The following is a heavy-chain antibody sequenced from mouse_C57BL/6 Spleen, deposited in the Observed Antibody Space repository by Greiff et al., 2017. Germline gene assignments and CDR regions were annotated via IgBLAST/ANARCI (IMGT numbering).Heavy chain of an antibody. D-gene: IGHD1-1*01. CDR2: ISSGGDYI. Sequence: VQLKESGEGLVKPGGSLTLSCAASGFTFSSYAMSWVRQTPEKRLEWVAYISSGGDYIYYADTVKGRFTISRDNARNTLYLQMSSLKSEDTAMYYCTREGTYYYGSLPYAMDYWGQGTSVTVSS. V-gene: IGHV5-9-1*02. J-gene: IGHJ4*01. CDR3: TREGTYYYGSLPYAMDY. CDR1: GFTFSSYA.